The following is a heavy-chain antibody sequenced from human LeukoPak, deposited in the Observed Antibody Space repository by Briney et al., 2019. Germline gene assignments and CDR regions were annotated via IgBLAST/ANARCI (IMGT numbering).Heavy chain of an antibody. CDR3: ARAPYYDILTGSYGMDV. V-gene: IGHV5-51*01. D-gene: IGHD3-9*01. J-gene: IGHJ6*02. CDR2: IDPGDSDT. CDR1: GYSFTSYW. Sequence: GESLKISCKGSGYSFTSYWIGWVRQMPGKGLEWMGIIDPGDSDTRYSPSFQGQVTISADKSISTAYLQWSSLKASDTAMYYCARAPYYDILTGSYGMDVWGQGTTVTVSS.